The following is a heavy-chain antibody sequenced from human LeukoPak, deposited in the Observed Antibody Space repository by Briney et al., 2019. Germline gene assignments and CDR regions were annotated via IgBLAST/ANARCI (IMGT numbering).Heavy chain of an antibody. Sequence: GASVKVSCKASGGTFSSYAISWVRQAPGQGLGWMGGIIPIFGTANYAQKFQGRVTITADESTSTAYMELSSLRSEDTAVYYCARIYCSDGSCYLDAFDIWGQGTMVTVSS. CDR2: IIPIFGTA. V-gene: IGHV1-69*13. CDR3: ARIYCSDGSCYLDAFDI. D-gene: IGHD2-15*01. J-gene: IGHJ3*02. CDR1: GGTFSSYA.